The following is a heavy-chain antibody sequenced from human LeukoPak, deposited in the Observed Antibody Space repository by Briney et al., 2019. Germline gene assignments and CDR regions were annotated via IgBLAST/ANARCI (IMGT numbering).Heavy chain of an antibody. CDR2: INPSGGST. Sequence: GASVKVSCKPSGYTFITYYIHWVRRAPGQGLEWMAIINPSGGSTKYAQKFQGRVTMTRDTSISTAYMELSSLRSEDTAVYYCATTVAGTNYYYGMDVWGQGTTVTVSS. J-gene: IGHJ6*02. CDR3: ATTVAGTNYYYGMDV. CDR1: GYTFITYY. V-gene: IGHV1-46*01. D-gene: IGHD6-19*01.